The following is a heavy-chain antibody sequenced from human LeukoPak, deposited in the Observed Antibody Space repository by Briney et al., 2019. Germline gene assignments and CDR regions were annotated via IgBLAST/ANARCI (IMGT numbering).Heavy chain of an antibody. D-gene: IGHD1-26*01. CDR3: ARRRLELLTEAFDI. CDR1: GGSISSSSYY. J-gene: IGHJ3*02. Sequence: SEPLSLTCTVSGGSISSSSYYWGWIRQPPGKGLEWIGSIYYSGSTYYNPPLKSRVTISVATSKNQFSLKLSSVTAAHTAVYYCARRRLELLTEAFDIWGQGTKVTVSS. V-gene: IGHV4-39*01. CDR2: IYYSGST.